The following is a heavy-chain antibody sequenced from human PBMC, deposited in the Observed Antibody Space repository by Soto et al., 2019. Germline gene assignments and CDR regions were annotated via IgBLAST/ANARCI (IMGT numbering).Heavy chain of an antibody. J-gene: IGHJ4*02. V-gene: IGHV3-33*01. Sequence: WWSLRLSCAASGFPCSSYGMHWFRQAPGKGLDWVAVIWYDGSNKDYADSVKGRFTISRDNSKNTLFLQMNNLRVDDTAVYYCASSINWGQGTLVTVSS. CDR2: IWYDGSNK. CDR1: GFPCSSYG. CDR3: ASSIN.